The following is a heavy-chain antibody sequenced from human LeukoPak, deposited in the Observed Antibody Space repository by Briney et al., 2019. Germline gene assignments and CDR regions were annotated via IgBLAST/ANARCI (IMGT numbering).Heavy chain of an antibody. CDR1: GFTFSSYG. J-gene: IGHJ6*02. D-gene: IGHD6-19*01. Sequence: GRSLRLSCAASGFTFSSYGMHWVRQAPGKGLEWVAVIWYDGSNKYYADSVKGRFTISRDNSKNTLYLQMNSLRAEDTAVYYCARDRGIAVAVRYYYGMDVWGQGNPGHRLL. CDR3: ARDRGIAVAVRYYYGMDV. V-gene: IGHV3-33*01. CDR2: IWYDGSNK.